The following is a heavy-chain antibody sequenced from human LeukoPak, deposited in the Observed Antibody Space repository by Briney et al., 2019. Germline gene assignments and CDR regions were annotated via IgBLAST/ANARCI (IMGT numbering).Heavy chain of an antibody. D-gene: IGHD3-22*01. V-gene: IGHV3-74*01. CDR1: GFTFSSYW. CDR2: INSDGSST. J-gene: IGHJ4*02. CDR3: ARAYYDSSGYEGYYFDY. Sequence: GGSLRLSCAASGFTFSSYWMHWVRQAPGKGLVWVSRINSDGSSTSYADSVKGRFTISRDNAKNSLYLQMNSLRAEDTAVYYCARAYYDSSGYEGYYFDYWGQGTLVTVSS.